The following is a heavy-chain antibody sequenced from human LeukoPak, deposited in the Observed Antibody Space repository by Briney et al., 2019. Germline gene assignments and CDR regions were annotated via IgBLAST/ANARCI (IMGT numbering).Heavy chain of an antibody. V-gene: IGHV1-18*01. D-gene: IGHD3-10*01. CDR3: ARLDYYGSGIYYKPKLYYFDY. Sequence: ASVKVSCKASGYTFTSYGISWVRQAPGRGLGWMGWISAYNGNTNYAQNLQGRVTMTRDTSTSTAYLQLRSLKADDTAVYYCARLDYYGSGIYYKPKLYYFDYWGQGTLVTVSS. J-gene: IGHJ4*02. CDR1: GYTFTSYG. CDR2: ISAYNGNT.